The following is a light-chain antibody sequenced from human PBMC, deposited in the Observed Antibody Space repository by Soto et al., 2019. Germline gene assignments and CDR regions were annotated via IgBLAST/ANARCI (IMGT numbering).Light chain of an antibody. CDR3: RSYTSTSKRV. CDR1: SSDVGDYNF. CDR2: DVS. J-gene: IGLJ2*01. Sequence: QSALTQPASVSGSPGQSITISCTGTSSDVGDYNFVSWYQQHPGKAPKLMIYDVSNRPSGVSTRFSGSKSGNTASLTISGLQAEDEAAYYCRSYTSTSKRVFGGGTQLTVL. V-gene: IGLV2-14*03.